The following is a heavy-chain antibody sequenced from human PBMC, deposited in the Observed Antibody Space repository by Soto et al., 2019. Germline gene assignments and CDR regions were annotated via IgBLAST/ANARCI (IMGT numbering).Heavy chain of an antibody. J-gene: IGHJ3*02. D-gene: IGHD2-15*01. Sequence: EVQLLESGGGLVQPGGSLRLSCAASGFTFGNYAMIWVRQAPGKGLXWVSTISGGGDGTYYADSVRGRFTISRENSRNTVYLQMNSLRAEDTAVYYCAKKGLGSLATYCSTGDCHYAFDIWGQGTMVTVSS. CDR1: GFTFGNYA. CDR2: ISGGGDGT. CDR3: AKKGLGSLATYCSTGDCHYAFDI. V-gene: IGHV3-23*01.